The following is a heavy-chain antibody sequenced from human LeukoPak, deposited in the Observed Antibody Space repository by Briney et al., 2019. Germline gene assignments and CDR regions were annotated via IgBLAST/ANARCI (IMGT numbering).Heavy chain of an antibody. CDR2: IYTSGTT. D-gene: IGHD1-26*01. V-gene: IGHV4-61*02. J-gene: IGHJ4*02. Sequence: RPSQTLSLTCTVSGGSMSSGSYYWSWIRQPAGKGLEWIGRIYTSGTTNYNPSLKSRVTISLDTSKNQFSLNLSSVTAADTAVYYCASHSGSPYYFDYWGQGTLVTVSS. CDR3: ASHSGSPYYFDY. CDR1: GGSMSSGSYY.